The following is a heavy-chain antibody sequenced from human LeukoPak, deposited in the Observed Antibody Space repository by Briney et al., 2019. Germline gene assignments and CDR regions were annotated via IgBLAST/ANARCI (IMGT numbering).Heavy chain of an antibody. CDR3: AREEEGGTFDY. CDR1: GYTFTSYY. V-gene: IGHV1-46*01. Sequence: ASVNVSCKASGYTFTSYYIHWVRQAPGQGLEWMGIIYPSVDRTSYAQKFQDRLTMTKDTSTSTGYMELSSLKDEDTDVYYCAREEEGGTFDYWGQGTLVTVSS. D-gene: IGHD3-16*01. J-gene: IGHJ4*02. CDR2: IYPSVDRT.